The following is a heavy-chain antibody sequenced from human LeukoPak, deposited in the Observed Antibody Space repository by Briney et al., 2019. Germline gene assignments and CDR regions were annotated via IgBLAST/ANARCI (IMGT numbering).Heavy chain of an antibody. CDR3: AREPYSSSSVYYYYYMDV. Sequence: GGSLRLACAASGFTFSDYYMSWIRQAPGKGLGWVSYISRSGSTIYYAASVKGRFTISRDNAKNSMYLQMNSLRAEDTAVYYCAREPYSSSSVYYYYYMDVWGKGTTVTVSS. CDR1: GFTFSDYY. CDR2: ISRSGSTI. D-gene: IGHD6-6*01. J-gene: IGHJ6*03. V-gene: IGHV3-11*01.